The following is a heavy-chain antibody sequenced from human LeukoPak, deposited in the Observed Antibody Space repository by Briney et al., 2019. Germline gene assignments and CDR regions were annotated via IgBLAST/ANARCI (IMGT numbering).Heavy chain of an antibody. V-gene: IGHV4-4*09. J-gene: IGHJ4*02. CDR3: ARLPRHCSSTSCPIDY. D-gene: IGHD2-2*01. CDR1: GGSISSYY. CDR2: IYTSGST. Sequence: PSETLSLTYTVSGGSISSYYWSWIRQPPGKGLEWIGYIYTSGSTNYNPSLKSRVTISVDTSKNQFSLKLSSVTAADTAVYYCARLPRHCSSTSCPIDYWGQGTLVTVSS.